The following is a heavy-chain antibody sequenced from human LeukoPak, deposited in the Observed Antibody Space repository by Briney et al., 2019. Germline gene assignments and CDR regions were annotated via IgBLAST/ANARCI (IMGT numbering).Heavy chain of an antibody. CDR1: GYTFTSNG. D-gene: IGHD3-10*01. CDR3: ARSMVRGEDWFDP. Sequence: ASVRVSCKASGYTFTSNGISWVRQAPGQWLEWMGGISAYNGNTNYAQKLQGRVTMTTDTSTSTAYMELRSLRSDDTAVYYCARSMVRGEDWFDPWGQGTLVTVSS. J-gene: IGHJ5*02. V-gene: IGHV1-18*01. CDR2: ISAYNGNT.